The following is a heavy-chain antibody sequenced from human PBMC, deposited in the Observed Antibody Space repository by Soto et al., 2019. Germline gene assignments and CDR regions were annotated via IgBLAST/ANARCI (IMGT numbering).Heavy chain of an antibody. J-gene: IGHJ3*02. V-gene: IGHV4-59*01. Sequence: EPLSHTCSASGRPISSYYCSWLRQPPGKGLEWIGYIYYSGSTNYNPSLKSRVTISVDTSKNQFSLKLSSVTAADTAVYYCARDRGYSYGSGDAFDIWGQGTMVTVSS. CDR3: ARDRGYSYGSGDAFDI. CDR2: IYYSGST. CDR1: GRPISSYY. D-gene: IGHD5-18*01.